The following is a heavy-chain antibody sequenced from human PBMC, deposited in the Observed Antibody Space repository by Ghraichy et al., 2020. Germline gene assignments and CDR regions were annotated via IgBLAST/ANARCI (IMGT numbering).Heavy chain of an antibody. CDR1: GGTFSSYA. D-gene: IGHD2-15*01. CDR2: IIPIFGTA. J-gene: IGHJ6*02. Sequence: SVKVSCKASGGTFSSYAISWVRQAPGQGLEWMGGIIPIFGTANYAQKFQGRVTITADESTSTAYMELSSLRSEDTAVYYCARAGGWHYGMDVWGQGTTVTVSS. V-gene: IGHV1-69*13. CDR3: ARAGGWHYGMDV.